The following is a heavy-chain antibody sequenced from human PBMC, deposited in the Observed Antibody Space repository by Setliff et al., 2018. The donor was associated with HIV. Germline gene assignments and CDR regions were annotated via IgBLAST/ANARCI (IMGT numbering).Heavy chain of an antibody. CDR2: INSASGGT. J-gene: IGHJ3*01. CDR1: GYTFTGSF. D-gene: IGHD3-16*01. CDR3: ARDDGGYNYAEAFDV. V-gene: IGHV1-2*02. Sequence: ASVKVSCKSSGYTFTGSFMHWVRQAPGQGLEWMGWINSASGGTNYAQNFQGRVTVTRDTSINTAYVELRSLRSDDTAVYYCARDDGGYNYAEAFDVWGQGTMVTVSS.